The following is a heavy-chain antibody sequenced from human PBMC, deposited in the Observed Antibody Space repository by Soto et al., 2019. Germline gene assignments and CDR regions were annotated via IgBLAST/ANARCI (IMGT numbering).Heavy chain of an antibody. CDR2: IIPMLGTP. J-gene: IGHJ4*02. CDR3: AKEKSRYDRSGYYRPDY. V-gene: IGHV1-69*06. Sequence: QVQLVQSGAEVKKPGSSVKVSCKSSGDTFSSYAISWVRQAPGQGLEWMGGIIPMLGTPRYAQKFQDRVTITADKFTSTAYMELSGLRSEDTAVYYCAKEKSRYDRSGYYRPDYWGQGTLVTVSS. CDR1: GDTFSSYA. D-gene: IGHD3-22*01.